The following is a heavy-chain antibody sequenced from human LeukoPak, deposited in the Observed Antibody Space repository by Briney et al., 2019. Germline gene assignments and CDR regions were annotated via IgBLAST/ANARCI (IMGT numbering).Heavy chain of an antibody. CDR1: GASIISGNYF. D-gene: IGHD3-10*01. Sequence: SETLSLTCTVSGASIISGNYFWGWVRQPPGKRLEWIGSWHHSGITDYNPSLTSRVTIVADTSKNQFSLKLASVAAAASAVYFCARQYEFWGQGTLVTVSS. V-gene: IGHV4-39*01. J-gene: IGHJ4*02. CDR3: ARQYEF. CDR2: WHHSGIT.